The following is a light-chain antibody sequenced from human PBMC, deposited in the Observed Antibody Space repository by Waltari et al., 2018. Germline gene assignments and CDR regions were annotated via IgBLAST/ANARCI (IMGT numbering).Light chain of an antibody. V-gene: IGKV1-39*01. CDR2: AAS. J-gene: IGKJ1*01. CDR3: QQSYSTLAWT. Sequence: DIQMTQSQSSLSASVGDRATITCRASQSISSNLHWYQQKPGKAPKLLIYAASSLESGVPSRVSGSGSETEFTLTISSLQPEDFATYYWQQSYSTLAWTFGQGTKVEIK. CDR1: QSISSN.